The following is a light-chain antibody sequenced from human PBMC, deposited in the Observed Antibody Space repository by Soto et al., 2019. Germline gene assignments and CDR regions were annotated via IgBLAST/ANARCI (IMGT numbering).Light chain of an antibody. CDR2: DAS. J-gene: IGKJ1*01. V-gene: IGKV3-15*01. CDR3: QQYHNWPPWT. CDR1: QSISTK. Sequence: EIVMTQSPATLSVSPGERATLSCRASQSISTKLAWYQQKPGQAPRLLIYDASTRATGLPARFSGGGSGTECTLTISNLQSEDFAVYYCQQYHNWPPWTFGQGTKVEIK.